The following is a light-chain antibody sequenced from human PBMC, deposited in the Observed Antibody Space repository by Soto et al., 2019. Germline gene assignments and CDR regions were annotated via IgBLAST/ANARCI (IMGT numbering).Light chain of an antibody. CDR2: AS. CDR3: QRYGTAAL. Sequence: EIEMTQSPGTLSLSPGERATLSCRASQSVSDMYLAWYQHKPGQAPRLLIYASNRATGIPDRFSGSGSGTVFTLTSNRLEPEVFALYYCQRYGTAALFGPGTKVEIK. CDR1: QSVSDMY. V-gene: IGKV3-20*01. J-gene: IGKJ3*01.